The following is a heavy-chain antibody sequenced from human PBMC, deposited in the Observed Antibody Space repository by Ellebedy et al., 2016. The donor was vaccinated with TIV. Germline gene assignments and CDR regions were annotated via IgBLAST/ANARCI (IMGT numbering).Heavy chain of an antibody. J-gene: IGHJ5*02. D-gene: IGHD6-13*01. Sequence: SETLSLTCTVSGGSIRSYYWSWIRQPPGKGLEWIGYIYYSGSTNYNPSLKSRVTISVDTSKNQFSLKLSSVTAADTAVYYCARGGIAAAGTVWFDPWGQGTLVTVSS. CDR1: GGSIRSYY. CDR3: ARGGIAAAGTVWFDP. CDR2: IYYSGST. V-gene: IGHV4-59*01.